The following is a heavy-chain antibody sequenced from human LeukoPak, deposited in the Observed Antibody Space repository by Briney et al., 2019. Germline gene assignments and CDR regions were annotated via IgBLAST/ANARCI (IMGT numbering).Heavy chain of an antibody. V-gene: IGHV4-38-2*02. CDR1: GYSITSDCY. CDR2: VSHTGKT. CDR3: AKESSSSTYNWFAP. D-gene: IGHD6-6*01. J-gene: IGHJ5*02. Sequence: MTSETLSLTCVVSGYSITSDCYWAWTRQAPGKGLEWIGSVSHTGKTYYTRSLKSRVTVSADTSNNQFFLKMHSVTAADTAVYYCAKESSSSTYNWFAPWGQGTLVTVSS.